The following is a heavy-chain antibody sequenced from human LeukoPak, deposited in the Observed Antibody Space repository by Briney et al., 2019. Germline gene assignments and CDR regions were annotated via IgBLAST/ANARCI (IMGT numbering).Heavy chain of an antibody. CDR3: AKGLGYYYSMDV. V-gene: IGHV4-34*01. Sequence: KPSETLSLTCAVYGGSFSGYYWSWIRQPPGKGLEWIGEINHSGSTNYNPSLKSRVTISVDTSKNQFSLKLSSVTAADTAVYYCAKGLGYYYSMDVGGKGPTVTVS. J-gene: IGHJ6*03. CDR1: GGSFSGYY. CDR2: INHSGST. D-gene: IGHD3-22*01.